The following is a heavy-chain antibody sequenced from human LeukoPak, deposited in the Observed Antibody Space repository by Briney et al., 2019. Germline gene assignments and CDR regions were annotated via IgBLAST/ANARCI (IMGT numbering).Heavy chain of an antibody. D-gene: IGHD6-25*01. J-gene: IGHJ6*02. CDR2: IILILGIA. CDR1: GGTFSSYA. CDR3: ARGTQRYYYYGMDV. V-gene: IGHV1-69*04. Sequence: SVTVSCKASGGTFSSYAFSWVRQAPGQGLEWMGRIILILGIANYAQKFQGRVTITADKSTSTAYMELSSLRSEDTAVYYCARGTQRYYYYGMDVWGQGTTVTVSS.